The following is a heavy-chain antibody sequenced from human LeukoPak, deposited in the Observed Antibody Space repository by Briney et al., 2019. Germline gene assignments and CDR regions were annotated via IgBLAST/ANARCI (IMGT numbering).Heavy chain of an antibody. CDR1: GYTFTSYY. V-gene: IGHV1-46*01. CDR2: INPSGGST. CDR3: ARVSPYSGSCGD. Sequence: ASVKVSCKASGYTFTSYYMDWVRQAPGQGLEWMGIINPSGGSTSYAQKFQGRVTMTRDMSTSTVYMELSSLRSEDTAVYSCARVSPYSGSCGDWGQGTLVTVSS. J-gene: IGHJ4*02. D-gene: IGHD1-26*01.